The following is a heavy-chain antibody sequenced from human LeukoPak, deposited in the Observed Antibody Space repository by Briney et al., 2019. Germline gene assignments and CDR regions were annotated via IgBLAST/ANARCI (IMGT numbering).Heavy chain of an antibody. CDR1: GFTFSTYN. J-gene: IGHJ5*02. V-gene: IGHV3-48*04. CDR2: ISSGSRII. CDR3: ARLSGGYSKFDL. D-gene: IGHD2-21*02. Sequence: GGSLRLSCAASGFTFSTYNMNWVRKAPGKGLEWVSFISSGSRIIYYADSVKGRFTISRDSAENTLFLQMNSLRAEDTAVYYCARLSGGYSKFDLWGQGALVTVSS.